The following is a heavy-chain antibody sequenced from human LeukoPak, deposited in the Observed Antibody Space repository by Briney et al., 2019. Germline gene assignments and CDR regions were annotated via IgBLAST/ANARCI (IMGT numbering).Heavy chain of an antibody. CDR1: GGSFSGYY. Sequence: SETLSLTCAVYGGSFSGYYWSWIRLPSGKGLEWIGYIYSSGSTNYNPSLKSRVTISIDTSKNQFSLRLSSVTAADTAVYYCTRHVQPGIASADYWGQGALVTVSS. J-gene: IGHJ4*02. D-gene: IGHD6-13*01. CDR3: TRHVQPGIASADY. CDR2: IYSSGST. V-gene: IGHV4-59*08.